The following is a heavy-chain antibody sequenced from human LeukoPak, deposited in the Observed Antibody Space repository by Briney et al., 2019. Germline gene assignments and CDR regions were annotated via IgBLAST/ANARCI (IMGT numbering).Heavy chain of an antibody. V-gene: IGHV3-49*03. D-gene: IGHD3-9*01. CDR3: TREIRYFDWFQADY. CDR1: GFTFGDYS. Sequence: GGSLRLSCTTSGFTFGDYSMSWFRQAPGKELEWVGFIRSKGYGGTAEYAASVKGRFTISRDDSNSIAYLQMDSLKTEDTAVYYCTREIRYFDWFQADYWGQGTLVTVSS. CDR2: IRSKGYGGTA. J-gene: IGHJ4*02.